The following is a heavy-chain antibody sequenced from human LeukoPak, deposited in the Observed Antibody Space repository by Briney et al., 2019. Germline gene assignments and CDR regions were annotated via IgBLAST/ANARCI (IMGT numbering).Heavy chain of an antibody. J-gene: IGHJ4*02. D-gene: IGHD3-22*01. Sequence: GGSLRLSCEVSGFTFSSYAMSWVRQAPGKGLEWGSAISGSGGTTNYADSVKGRLTISRDNSQNTLYLQMDSLRAEDTAVYYCAKRTPYSSGSYYFDYWGQGTLVTVSS. CDR3: AKRTPYSSGSYYFDY. CDR2: ISGSGGTT. V-gene: IGHV3-23*01. CDR1: GFTFSSYA.